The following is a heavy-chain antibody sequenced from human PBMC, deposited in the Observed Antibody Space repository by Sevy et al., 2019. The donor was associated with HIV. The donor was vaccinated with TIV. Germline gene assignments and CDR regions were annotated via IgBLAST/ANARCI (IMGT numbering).Heavy chain of an antibody. V-gene: IGHV3-7*01. CDR1: GFTFSSYW. CDR3: ARVTIAAAANDPFDI. Sequence: GGSLRLSCAASGFTFSSYWMSWVRQAPGKGLEWVANIKQDGSEKYYVDSVKGRFTISRDNAKNSLYLQMNSLRAEDTAVYYCARVTIAAAANDPFDIWGQGTMVTVSS. D-gene: IGHD6-13*01. CDR2: IKQDGSEK. J-gene: IGHJ3*02.